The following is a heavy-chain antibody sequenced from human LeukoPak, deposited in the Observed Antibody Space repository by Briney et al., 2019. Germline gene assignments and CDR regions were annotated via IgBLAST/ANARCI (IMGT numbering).Heavy chain of an antibody. CDR2: IISDGSSA. CDR3: ARFSYDILTLDY. Sequence: GGSLRLSCVASGFTFSSYWMHWVRQAPGKGLVWVSRIISDGSSATYADSVKGRFTISRDNAKNSLYLQMNSLRAEDTAVYYCARFSYDILTLDYWGQGTLVTVSS. CDR1: GFTFSSYW. V-gene: IGHV3-74*01. J-gene: IGHJ4*02. D-gene: IGHD3-9*01.